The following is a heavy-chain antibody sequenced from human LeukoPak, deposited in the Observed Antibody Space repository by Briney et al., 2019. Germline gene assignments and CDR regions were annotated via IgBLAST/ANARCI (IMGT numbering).Heavy chain of an antibody. CDR2: ISSSSSTI. D-gene: IGHD3-16*01. Sequence: PGGSLRLSCAASGFTFSSYSMNWVRQAPGKGLEWVSYISSSSSTIYYADSVKGRFTISRDNAKNSLYLQMNSLRAEDTAVYYCARDIPPLTAWGSYPTDYWGQGTLVTVSS. CDR1: GFTFSSYS. J-gene: IGHJ4*02. CDR3: ARDIPPLTAWGSYPTDY. V-gene: IGHV3-48*04.